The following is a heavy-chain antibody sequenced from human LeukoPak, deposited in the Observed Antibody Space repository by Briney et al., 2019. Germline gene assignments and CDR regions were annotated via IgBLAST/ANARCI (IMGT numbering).Heavy chain of an antibody. CDR2: ISSGGSTT. Sequence: PGGSLRLSCAASGFTFSSYEMKWVRQAPGKGLEWVSYISSGGSTTYYADSVKGRFTISRDNAKNSLYLQMNSLRAEDTAVYYCARVQQPSGIQGYYYVLDVWGQGTTVTVSS. CDR1: GFTFSSYE. CDR3: ARVQQPSGIQGYYYVLDV. D-gene: IGHD6-13*01. V-gene: IGHV3-48*03. J-gene: IGHJ6*02.